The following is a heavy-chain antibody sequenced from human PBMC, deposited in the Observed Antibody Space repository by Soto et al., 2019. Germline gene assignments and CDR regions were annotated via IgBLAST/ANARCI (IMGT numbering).Heavy chain of an antibody. Sequence: EVHLVQSGGGLVQPGESLSLSCVASGFTFNDYAMHWVRHTPGKGLEWVAAISNRGSSAYYADSVKGRCTISRDKSTKTLSLHMHTLRVEDTAVYFCAKAFCDAATCFPCESWGQGTPVAVSP. D-gene: IGHD2-21*01. J-gene: IGHJ4*02. V-gene: IGHV3-23*04. CDR1: GFTFNDYA. CDR3: AKAFCDAATCFPCES. CDR2: ISNRGSSA.